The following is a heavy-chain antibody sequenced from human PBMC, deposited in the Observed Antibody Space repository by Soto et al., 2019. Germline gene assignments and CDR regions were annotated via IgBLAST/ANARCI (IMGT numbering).Heavy chain of an antibody. Sequence: ASVKVSCKTSGFTFSKYYMHWLRQVPGQGLEWVGVINPSGRTTSYAQKFLGRVTVTRDASTATVYLELNSLRSGDTAVYYCARDLEVTTVTTSFDSWGQGTLVTVSS. CDR3: ARDLEVTTVTTSFDS. J-gene: IGHJ4*02. CDR2: INPSGRTT. CDR1: GFTFSKYY. V-gene: IGHV1-46*01. D-gene: IGHD4-17*01.